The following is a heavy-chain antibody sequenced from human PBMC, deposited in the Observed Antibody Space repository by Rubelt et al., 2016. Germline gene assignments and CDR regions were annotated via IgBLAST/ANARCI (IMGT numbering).Heavy chain of an antibody. CDR1: GFTFSSYA. CDR2: ISYDGSNK. Sequence: GFTFSSYAMHWVRQAPGKGLEWVAVISYDGSNKYYADSVKGRFTISRDNSKNTLYLQMNSLRAEDTAVYYCARISPQQWLLRWGQGTLVTVSS. CDR3: ARISPQQWLLR. D-gene: IGHD3-22*01. V-gene: IGHV3-30*04. J-gene: IGHJ4*02.